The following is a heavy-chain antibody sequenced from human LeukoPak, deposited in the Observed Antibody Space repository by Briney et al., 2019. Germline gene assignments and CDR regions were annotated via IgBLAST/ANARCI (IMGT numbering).Heavy chain of an antibody. J-gene: IGHJ4*02. CDR2: ISSSSSYI. Sequence: GGSLRLSCAASGFTFSSYSMNWVRQAPGKGLEWVSSISSSSSYIYYADSVKGRFTISRDNSKNTLYLQMNSLRAEDTAVYYCAKGARGYMTTVPWDYWGQGTLVTVSS. D-gene: IGHD4-17*01. V-gene: IGHV3-21*04. CDR3: AKGARGYMTTVPWDY. CDR1: GFTFSSYS.